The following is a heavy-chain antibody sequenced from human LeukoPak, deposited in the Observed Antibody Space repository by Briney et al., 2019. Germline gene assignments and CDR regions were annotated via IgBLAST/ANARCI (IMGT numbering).Heavy chain of an antibody. Sequence: MTSETLSLTCAVYGGSFSGYYWSWIRQPPGKGLEWIGEINHSGSTNYNPSLKSRVAISVDTSKNQFSLKLSSVTAADTAVYYCATGYSYGNFDYWGQGTLVTVSS. V-gene: IGHV4-34*01. D-gene: IGHD5-18*01. CDR2: INHSGST. CDR1: GGSFSGYY. CDR3: ATGYSYGNFDY. J-gene: IGHJ4*02.